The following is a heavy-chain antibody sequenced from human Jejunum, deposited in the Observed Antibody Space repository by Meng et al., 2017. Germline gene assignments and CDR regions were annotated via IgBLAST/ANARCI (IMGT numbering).Heavy chain of an antibody. CDR3: ARGNEYSNYGADF. D-gene: IGHD4-11*01. V-gene: IGHV4-34*01. CDR2: INDSGST. CDR1: GGSISDYY. Sequence: QVNLQKWGAGLLKPSETLSLTCAVYGGSISDYYWTWIRQPPGKGLEWIGEINDSGSTNYNPPLKSRVTISVDTSKSQFYLRVSSVTAADTAVYYCARGNEYSNYGADFWGQGTLVTVSS. J-gene: IGHJ4*02.